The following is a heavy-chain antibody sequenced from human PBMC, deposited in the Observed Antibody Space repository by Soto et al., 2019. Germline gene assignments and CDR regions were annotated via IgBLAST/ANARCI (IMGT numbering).Heavy chain of an antibody. CDR3: TTYRVPATLIVGVGHF. J-gene: IGHJ4*02. D-gene: IGHD3-22*01. Sequence: GGSLRLSCAASGFTFSTYAMNWVRQAPGKGLEWVSTITGSGANTYYADSVKGRFTISRDNSKNTQYLQMNSLRAEDTAVYYCTTYRVPATLIVGVGHFWRQGTRVTVSS. CDR1: GFTFSTYA. CDR2: ITGSGANT. V-gene: IGHV3-23*01.